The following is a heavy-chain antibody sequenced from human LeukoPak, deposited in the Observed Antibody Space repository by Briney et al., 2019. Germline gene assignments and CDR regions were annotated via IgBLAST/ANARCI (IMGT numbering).Heavy chain of an antibody. Sequence: SETLSLTCTVSGGSNSSSTYYWGWIRQPPGKGLEWIGSIFDSGYTYYNASLKSRVTMSIDTSKNQFSLKLTSVTAADTAVYYCARPRESQRSSSPFDYWGQGMLVTVSS. CDR2: IFDSGYT. CDR3: ARPRESQRSSSPFDY. D-gene: IGHD6-6*01. J-gene: IGHJ4*02. V-gene: IGHV4-39*01. CDR1: GGSNSSSTYY.